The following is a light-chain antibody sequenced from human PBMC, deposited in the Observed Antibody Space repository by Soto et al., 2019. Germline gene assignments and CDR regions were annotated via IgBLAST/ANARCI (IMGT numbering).Light chain of an antibody. CDR1: QSVGSNY. V-gene: IGKV3-20*01. CDR2: VAS. J-gene: IGKJ2*01. Sequence: EIVLTQSPGTLSLSPGERATLSCRASQSVGSNYLAWYQQKPGQAPRLLIYVASNRATGIPDRFSGSGSGTYFILTISRLEPEDFAVYYCQQYGGSPYTFGQGTKLEI. CDR3: QQYGGSPYT.